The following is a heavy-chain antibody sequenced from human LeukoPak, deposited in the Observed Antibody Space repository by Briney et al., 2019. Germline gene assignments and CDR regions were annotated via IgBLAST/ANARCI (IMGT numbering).Heavy chain of an antibody. CDR3: AREFGSYYWLPDY. J-gene: IGHJ4*02. CDR1: GGSFSGYY. V-gene: IGHV4-34*01. CDR2: INHSGST. Sequence: SETLSFTCAVYGGSFSGYYWSWIRQPPGKGLEWIGEINHSGSTNYNPSLKSRVTISVDTSKNQFSLKLSSVTAADTAVYYCAREFGSYYWLPDYWGQGTLVTVSS. D-gene: IGHD1-26*01.